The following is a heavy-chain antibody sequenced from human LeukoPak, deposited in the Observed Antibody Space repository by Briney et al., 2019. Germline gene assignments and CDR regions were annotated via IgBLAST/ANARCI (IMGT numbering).Heavy chain of an antibody. V-gene: IGHV5-51*01. CDR3: AGRRSSQGAFDM. CDR1: GYSFTSYW. J-gene: IGHJ3*02. CDR2: IYPGDYEN. D-gene: IGHD6-6*01. Sequence: RGESLKISCTGSGYSFTSYWIGWVRPMPGKGLEWMGIIYPGDYENRYRTYFQGQVTISAEKSISTAYLQWSSLEASDSAMYYFAGRRSSQGAFDMWGQGTMVTVSS.